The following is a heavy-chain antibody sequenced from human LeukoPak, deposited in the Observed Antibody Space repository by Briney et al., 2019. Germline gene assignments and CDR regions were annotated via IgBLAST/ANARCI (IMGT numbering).Heavy chain of an antibody. CDR1: GGTFSSYA. D-gene: IGHD3-22*01. J-gene: IGHJ3*02. CDR3: ARETITMIVVVDDAFDI. V-gene: IGHV1-69*04. CDR2: IIPILGIA. Sequence: ASVKVSCKASGGTFSSYAISWVRQAPGQGLEWMGRIIPILGIANYAQKFQGRVTITADKSTSTAYMELSSLRSEDTAVYYCARETITMIVVVDDAFDIWGQGTMVTVSS.